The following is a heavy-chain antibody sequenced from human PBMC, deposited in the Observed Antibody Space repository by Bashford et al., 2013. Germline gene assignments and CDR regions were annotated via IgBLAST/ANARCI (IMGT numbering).Heavy chain of an antibody. CDR3: ARETRAYDSSESY. V-gene: IGHV4-34*01. CDR2: INHSGST. Sequence: SETLSLTCTVSGGSISSDDYYWSWIRQPPGKGLEWIGEINHSGSTNYNPSLKSRVTISVDTSKNQFSLKLSSVTAADTAVYYCARETRAYDSSESYWGQGTLVTVSS. J-gene: IGHJ4*02. CDR1: GGSISSDDYY. D-gene: IGHD3-22*01.